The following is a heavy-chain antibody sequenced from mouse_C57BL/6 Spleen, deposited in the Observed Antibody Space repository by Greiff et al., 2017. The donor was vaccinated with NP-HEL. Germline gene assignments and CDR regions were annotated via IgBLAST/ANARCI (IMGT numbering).Heavy chain of an antibody. CDR1: GFTFSSYA. CDR2: ISSGGDCI. Sequence: EVMLVESGEGLVKPGGSLKLSCAASGFTFSSYAMSWVRQTPEKRLEWVAYISSGGDCIYYADTVKGRFTISRDNARNTLYLQMSSLKSEDTAMYYCTRDDGYDWGPYYFDYWGQGTTLTVSA. V-gene: IGHV5-9-1*02. J-gene: IGHJ2*01. D-gene: IGHD2-2*01. CDR3: TRDDGYDWGPYYFDY.